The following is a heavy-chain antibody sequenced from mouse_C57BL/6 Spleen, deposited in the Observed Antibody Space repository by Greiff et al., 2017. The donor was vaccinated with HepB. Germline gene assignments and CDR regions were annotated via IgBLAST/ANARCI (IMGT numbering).Heavy chain of an antibody. J-gene: IGHJ4*01. CDR2: INPSSGYT. CDR1: GYTFTSYT. D-gene: IGHD3-2*02. CDR3: ARDSSGYFYAMDY. Sequence: VKLQQSGAELARPGASVKMSCKASGYTFTSYTMHWVKQRPGQGLEWIGYINPSSGYTKYNQKFKDKATLTADKSSSTAYMQLSSLTSEDSAVYYCARDSSGYFYAMDYWGQGTSVTVSS. V-gene: IGHV1-4*01.